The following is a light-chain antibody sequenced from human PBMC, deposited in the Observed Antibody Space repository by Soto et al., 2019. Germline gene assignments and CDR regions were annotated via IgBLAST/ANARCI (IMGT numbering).Light chain of an antibody. CDR2: AAS. CDR1: QSISSY. CDR3: QQSYSTPWT. V-gene: IGKV1-39*01. J-gene: IGKJ1*01. Sequence: DIQMTQSPSSLSASVGDRVTITCRASQSISSYLYWYQQKPGKAPKILIYAASRLQSGVPSRFSGSGSGTDFTLTISSLQPEDFATYYCQQSYSTPWTFGQGNKVEIK.